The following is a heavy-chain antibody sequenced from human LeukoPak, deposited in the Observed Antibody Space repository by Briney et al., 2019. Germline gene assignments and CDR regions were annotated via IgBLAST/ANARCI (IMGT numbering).Heavy chain of an antibody. Sequence: ASVKVSCKASGYTFTSYYMHWVRQAPGQGLEWMGIINPSGGTTNYAQKFQDRVTMTRDMSTSTVYMELSSLRSEDTAVYYCARRAGGYSHPYDYWGQGILVTVSS. J-gene: IGHJ4*02. CDR3: ARRAGGYSHPYDY. V-gene: IGHV1-46*01. CDR2: INPSGGTT. CDR1: GYTFTSYY. D-gene: IGHD4-23*01.